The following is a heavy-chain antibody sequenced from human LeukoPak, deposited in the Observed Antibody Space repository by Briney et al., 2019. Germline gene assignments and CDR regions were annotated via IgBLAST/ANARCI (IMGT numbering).Heavy chain of an antibody. V-gene: IGHV4-39*07. D-gene: IGHD6-13*01. CDR3: AGDRIIIAAAGYDY. CDR1: GGSISSSSYY. Sequence: PSETLSLTCTVSGGSISSSSYYWGWLRQPPGKGLEGIGSIYYSGSTYYNPSLKNLVTISVDTSKNQFSLKLSSVTAADTAVYYCAGDRIIIAAAGYDYWGQGTLVTVSS. J-gene: IGHJ4*02. CDR2: IYYSGST.